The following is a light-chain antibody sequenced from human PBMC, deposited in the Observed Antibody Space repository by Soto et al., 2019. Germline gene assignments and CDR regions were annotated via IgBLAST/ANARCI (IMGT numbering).Light chain of an antibody. V-gene: IGKV1-5*01. CDR1: QSISSW. CDR2: DAS. J-gene: IGKJ1*01. Sequence: DIQITQSPSTLSASVGDRLTITCRASQSISSWLAWYQQKPGKAPKLLIYDASSLESGVPSRFSGSGSGTEFTLTISSLQPDDFATYYCQQYNSYSRTFGQGTKVDI. CDR3: QQYNSYSRT.